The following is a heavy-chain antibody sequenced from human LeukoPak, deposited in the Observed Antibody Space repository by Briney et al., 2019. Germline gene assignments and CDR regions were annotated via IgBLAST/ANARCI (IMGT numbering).Heavy chain of an antibody. D-gene: IGHD5-18*01. CDR2: IYFSGSI. CDR1: GVSISSYY. V-gene: IGHV4-59*08. Sequence: SETLSLTCSVSGVSISSYYWSWIRQPPGTGLEWVGYIYFSGSINYNPSLKSRVTISADTSKNQVSLKLSSVTAADTAVYYCARSSGYTYGSDYWGQGTLVTVSS. CDR3: ARSSGYTYGSDY. J-gene: IGHJ4*02.